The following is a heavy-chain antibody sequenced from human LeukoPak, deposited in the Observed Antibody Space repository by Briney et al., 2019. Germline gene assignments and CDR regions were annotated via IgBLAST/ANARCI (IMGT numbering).Heavy chain of an antibody. CDR2: INPNSGGT. CDR1: GYTFTGYY. V-gene: IGHV1-2*02. CDR3: ARAYCSSTSCYESGQDY. D-gene: IGHD2-2*01. Sequence: GASVKVSCKASGYTFTGYYMHWVRQAPGQGLEWMGWINPNSGGTNYAQKFQGRVTMARDTCISTAYMELSRLRSDDTAVYHCARAYCSSTSCYESGQDYWGQGTLVTVSS. J-gene: IGHJ4*02.